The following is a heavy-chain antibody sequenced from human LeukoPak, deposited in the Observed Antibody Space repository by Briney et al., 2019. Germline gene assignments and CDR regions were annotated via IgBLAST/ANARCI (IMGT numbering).Heavy chain of an antibody. V-gene: IGHV3-7*01. CDR3: ARGGEELDY. Sequence: GGSLRLSCAASGFTFSDYWMSWVRQTPEKGLQWVANIKPDGSEGYFINSVKGRFTISRDNAKNSLYLQMNSLRAEDTAVYYCARGGEELDYWGQGTLVTVFS. D-gene: IGHD2-21*01. J-gene: IGHJ4*02. CDR1: GFTFSDYW. CDR2: IKPDGSEG.